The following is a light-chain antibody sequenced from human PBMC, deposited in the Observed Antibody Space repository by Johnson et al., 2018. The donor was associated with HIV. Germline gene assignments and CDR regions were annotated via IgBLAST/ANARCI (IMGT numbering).Light chain of an antibody. J-gene: IGLJ1*01. CDR1: SSNIGNNY. CDR3: GTWDSSLSVYV. CDR2: ENN. V-gene: IGLV1-51*01. Sequence: QSVLTQPPSVSAAPGQKVTISCSGSSSNIGNNYVSCHQQFPGTAPKLLIYENNKRPSGIPDRFSGSKSGTSATLGITGLQTGDEADYYCGTWDSSLSVYVFGTGTKVTVL.